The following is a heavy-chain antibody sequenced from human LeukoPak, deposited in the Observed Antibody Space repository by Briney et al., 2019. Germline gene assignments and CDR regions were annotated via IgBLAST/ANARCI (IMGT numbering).Heavy chain of an antibody. CDR1: GYTFTVCY. CDR3: ATLSLDIVAPNPAEIFDY. D-gene: IGHD5-12*01. V-gene: IGHV1-69-2*01. J-gene: IGHJ4*02. Sequence: ASVTLSRNCAGYTFTVCYIHWVQQAPAKGLGWMWLVDREECQTITAVEFQGSVTIPADTSSDTAYMELSSLRTEDTAVYYCATLSLDIVAPNPAEIFDYWGEGTLVTVSS. CDR2: VDREECQT.